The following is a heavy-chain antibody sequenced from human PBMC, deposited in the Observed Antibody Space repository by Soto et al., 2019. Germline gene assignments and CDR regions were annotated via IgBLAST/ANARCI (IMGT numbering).Heavy chain of an antibody. J-gene: IGHJ4*02. Sequence: SETRSLTCTVSGGSISSSSYYWGWIRQPPGKGLEWIGSIYYSGSTYYNPSLKSRVTISVDTSKNQFSPKLSSVTAADTAVYYCARDGLGVPAAIVGFDYWGQGTLVTVSS. CDR2: IYYSGST. D-gene: IGHD2-2*02. V-gene: IGHV4-39*02. CDR1: GGSISSSSYY. CDR3: ARDGLGVPAAIVGFDY.